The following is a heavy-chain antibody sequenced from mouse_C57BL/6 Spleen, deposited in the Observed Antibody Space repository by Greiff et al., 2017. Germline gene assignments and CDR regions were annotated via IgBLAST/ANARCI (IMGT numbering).Heavy chain of an antibody. D-gene: IGHD2-2*01. CDR2: ILPGSGST. Sequence: QVQLQQSGAELMKPGASVKLSCKASGYTFTGYWIEWVKQRPGHGLEWIGEILPGSGSTNYNEKFKGKATFTADTSSNTAYMQLGSLTTEDSAIYDCARYGYDPPWFAYWGQGTLVTVSA. J-gene: IGHJ3*01. CDR3: ARYGYDPPWFAY. CDR1: GYTFTGYW. V-gene: IGHV1-9*01.